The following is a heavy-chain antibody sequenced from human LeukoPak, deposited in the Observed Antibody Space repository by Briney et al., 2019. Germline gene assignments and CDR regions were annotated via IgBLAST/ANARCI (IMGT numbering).Heavy chain of an antibody. CDR3: ARSVEAGYMDV. V-gene: IGHV3-30*03. CDR1: GFTFSSYG. D-gene: IGHD5-24*01. Sequence: PGGSLRLSCAASGFTFSSYGMHWVRQAPGKGLEWVAVISYDGSNKYYVDSVRGRFTISRDNAKNSLYLQMNSLSDEDTAVYYCARSVEAGYMDVWGKGTTVTISS. CDR2: ISYDGSNK. J-gene: IGHJ6*03.